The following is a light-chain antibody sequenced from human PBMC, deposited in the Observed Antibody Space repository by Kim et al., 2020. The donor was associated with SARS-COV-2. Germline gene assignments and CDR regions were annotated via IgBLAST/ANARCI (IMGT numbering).Light chain of an antibody. J-gene: IGKJ2*01. CDR1: QRVSSSY. Sequence: WAPGERAPPSCRASQRVSSSYLAWYQQKPGQAPRLLIYGASSRATGIPDRFSGSGSGTDFTLTISRLEPEDFAVYYCQQYGSSPRTFGQGTKLE. CDR2: GAS. V-gene: IGKV3-20*01. CDR3: QQYGSSPRT.